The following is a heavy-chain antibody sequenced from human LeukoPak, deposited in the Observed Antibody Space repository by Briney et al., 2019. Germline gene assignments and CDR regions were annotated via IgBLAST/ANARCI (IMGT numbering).Heavy chain of an antibody. CDR1: GGFLSSYY. J-gene: IGHJ3*02. D-gene: IGHD2-15*01. CDR3: ARGFGCYPVIYGFDI. CDR2: IHYSGST. V-gene: IGHV4-59*07. Sequence: SVTLSLICTVSGGFLSSYYWSWIRQPPGKGLEGIRYIHYSGSTNYDLSLKSRVTISGDTSQNQFSLKLSSVTAADTAMYYCARGFGCYPVIYGFDIWGQGTMVTVSS.